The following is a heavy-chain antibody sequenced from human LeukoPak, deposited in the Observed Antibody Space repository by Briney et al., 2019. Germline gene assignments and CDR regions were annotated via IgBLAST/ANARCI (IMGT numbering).Heavy chain of an antibody. CDR2: MNPNSGNT. CDR1: GHTFTSYD. D-gene: IGHD2-15*01. J-gene: IGHJ4*02. CDR3: ARESCSGGSCYSDY. Sequence: ASVKVSCKASGHTFTSYDINWVRQATGQGLEWMGWMNPNSGNTGYAQKFQGRVTMTRNTSISTAYMELSSLRSEDTAVYYCARESCSGGSCYSDYWGQGTLVTVSS. V-gene: IGHV1-8*01.